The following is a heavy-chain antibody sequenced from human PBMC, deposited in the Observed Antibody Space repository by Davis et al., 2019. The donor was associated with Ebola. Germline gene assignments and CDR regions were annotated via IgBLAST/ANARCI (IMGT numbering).Heavy chain of an antibody. CDR2: ISGSGGST. D-gene: IGHD6-19*01. CDR1: GFTFSSYA. V-gene: IGHV3-23*01. Sequence: GESLKISCAASGFTFSSYAMSWVRQAPGKGLEWVSAISGSGGSTYYADSVKGRFTISRDNSKNTLYLQMNSLRAEDTAVYYCAKGPGTVAGTFFDYWGQGTLVTVSS. CDR3: AKGPGTVAGTFFDY. J-gene: IGHJ4*02.